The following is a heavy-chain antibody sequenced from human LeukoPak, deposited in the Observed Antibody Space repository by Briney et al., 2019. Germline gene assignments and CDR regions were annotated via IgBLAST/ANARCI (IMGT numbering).Heavy chain of an antibody. CDR2: IWYDGSNK. CDR3: ARSCSGGSCYYYGMDV. Sequence: GGSLRLSCAASGFTFSSYGMHWVRQAPGKGLEWVAVIWYDGSNKYYADSVKGRFTISRDNSKNTLYLRMNSLRAEDTAVYYCARSCSGGSCYYYGMDVWGKGTTVTVSS. V-gene: IGHV3-33*01. CDR1: GFTFSSYG. J-gene: IGHJ6*04. D-gene: IGHD2-15*01.